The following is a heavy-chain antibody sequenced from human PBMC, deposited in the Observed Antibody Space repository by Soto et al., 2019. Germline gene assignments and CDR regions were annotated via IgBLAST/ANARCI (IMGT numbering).Heavy chain of an antibody. V-gene: IGHV4-59*01. Sequence: SETLSLTCTVSGGSISSYYWSWIRQPPGKGLEWIGYIYYSGSTNYNPSLKSRVTISVDTTKNQFSLKLSSVTAADTAVYYCARSNPDYYDSSGSLDYWGQGTLVTVSS. CDR3: ARSNPDYYDSSGSLDY. CDR2: IYYSGST. J-gene: IGHJ4*02. CDR1: GGSISSYY. D-gene: IGHD3-22*01.